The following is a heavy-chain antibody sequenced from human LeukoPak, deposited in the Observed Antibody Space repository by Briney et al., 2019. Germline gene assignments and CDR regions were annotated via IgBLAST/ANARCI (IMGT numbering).Heavy chain of an antibody. V-gene: IGHV1-69*05. J-gene: IGHJ4*02. CDR2: IIPIFGTA. CDR1: GGTFSSYA. CDR3: AREGAGSGSYFDY. Sequence: SVKVSCKASGGTFSSYAISWVRQAPGQGLEWMGGIIPIFGTANYAQKIQGRVTITTDESTSTAYMELSSLRSEDTAVYYCAREGAGSGSYFDYWGQGTLVTVSS. D-gene: IGHD1-26*01.